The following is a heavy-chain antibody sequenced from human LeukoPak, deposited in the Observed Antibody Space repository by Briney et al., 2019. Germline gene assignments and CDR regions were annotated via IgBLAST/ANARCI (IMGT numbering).Heavy chain of an antibody. D-gene: IGHD4-17*01. CDR3: ARDPGDDYGDYVLWYYYGMDV. Sequence: ASVKVSCKASGYTFTSYGISWVRQAPGQGLEWMGWISAYNGNTNYAQKLQGRVTMTTDTSTSTAYMELRSLRSGDTAVYYCARDPGDDYGDYVLWYYYGMDVWGQGTTVTVSS. CDR2: ISAYNGNT. CDR1: GYTFTSYG. V-gene: IGHV1-18*01. J-gene: IGHJ6*02.